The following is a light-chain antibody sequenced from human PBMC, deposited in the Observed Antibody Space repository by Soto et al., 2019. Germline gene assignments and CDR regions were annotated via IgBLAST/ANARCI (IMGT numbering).Light chain of an antibody. J-gene: IGLJ2*01. CDR2: EDT. CDR3: CSYAGGSTLV. CDR1: SSDVGSYNL. Sequence: QSALTQPASVSGSPGQSITISCSGTSSDVGSYNLVSWYHHHPGTVPKLMIYEDTKRPSGISNRFSGSKSGNTASLTISGLQAEDEADYYCCSYAGGSTLVFGGGTKLTVL. V-gene: IGLV2-23*01.